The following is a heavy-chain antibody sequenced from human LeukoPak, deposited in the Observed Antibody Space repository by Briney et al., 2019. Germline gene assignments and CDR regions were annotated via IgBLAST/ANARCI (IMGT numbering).Heavy chain of an antibody. J-gene: IGHJ3*01. Sequence: GGSLRLSCAASGFTFSSYWMTWVRQAPGKGLEWVANIGEDGSEKYYVDSVKGRFTISRDNARNSLFLQMNGLRPEDTAVYYCARPAYTAAYDLWSQGTMVTVSS. D-gene: IGHD3-16*01. CDR3: ARPAYTAAYDL. CDR2: IGEDGSEK. CDR1: GFTFSSYW. V-gene: IGHV3-7*01.